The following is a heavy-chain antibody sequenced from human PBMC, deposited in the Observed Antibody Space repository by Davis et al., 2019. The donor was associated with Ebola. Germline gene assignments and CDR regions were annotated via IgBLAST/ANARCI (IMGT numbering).Heavy chain of an antibody. CDR2: ISDSGGST. Sequence: GGSLRLSCAGSGFSFSDYSMSWVRQAPGKGLEWVSGISDSGGSTYYADSVKGRFTISRDNSKNTLYLQMNSLRAEDTAVYFCAKGGDTSGWYEFYFDYWGQGTPVTVSS. D-gene: IGHD6-13*01. J-gene: IGHJ4*02. CDR1: GFSFSDYS. CDR3: AKGGDTSGWYEFYFDY. V-gene: IGHV3-23*01.